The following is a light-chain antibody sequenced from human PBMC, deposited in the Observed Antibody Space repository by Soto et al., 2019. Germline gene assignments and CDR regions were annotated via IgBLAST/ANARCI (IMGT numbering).Light chain of an antibody. J-gene: IGLJ1*01. CDR1: SSDVGGYNY. CDR2: DVS. CDR3: CSYVGRNTYV. Sequence: QSALTQPRSASGSPGQSITISCTGTSSDVGGYNYVSWYQQHPAKAPKLIIFDVSKRPSGVPNRFSGSTSGNTASLTISGLRAEDEADYYCCSYVGRNTYVFGTGTKVTVL. V-gene: IGLV2-11*01.